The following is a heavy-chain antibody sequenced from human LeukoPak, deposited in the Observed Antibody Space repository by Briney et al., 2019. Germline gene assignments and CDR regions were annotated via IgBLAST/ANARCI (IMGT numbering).Heavy chain of an antibody. D-gene: IGHD2-15*01. Sequence: SQTLSLTCTVSGGSISSGDYYWSWIRQPPGKGLEWIGYIYYSGSTYYNPSLKSRVTISVDTSKNQFSLKLSSVTAADTAVYYCAREDLVAATTSRYFDYWGQGTLVTVSS. J-gene: IGHJ4*02. CDR1: GGSISSGDYY. V-gene: IGHV4-30-4*01. CDR2: IYYSGST. CDR3: AREDLVAATTSRYFDY.